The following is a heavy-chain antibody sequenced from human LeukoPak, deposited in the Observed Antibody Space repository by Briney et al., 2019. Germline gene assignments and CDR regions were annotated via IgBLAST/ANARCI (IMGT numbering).Heavy chain of an antibody. D-gene: IGHD5-18*01. CDR3: ASPYHGYSYGVAY. CDR2: ISWNSGSI. V-gene: IGHV3-9*01. CDR1: GFTFDDYA. J-gene: IGHJ4*02. Sequence: GRSLRLSCAASGFTFDDYAMHWVRQAPGKGLEWVSGISWNSGSIGYADSVKGRFTISRDNAKNSLYLQMNGLRAEDTALYYCASPYHGYSYGVAYWGQGTLVTVSS.